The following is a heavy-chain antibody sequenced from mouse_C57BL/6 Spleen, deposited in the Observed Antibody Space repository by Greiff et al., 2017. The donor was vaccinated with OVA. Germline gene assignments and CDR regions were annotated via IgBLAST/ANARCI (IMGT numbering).Heavy chain of an antibody. CDR2: IYPGDGDT. CDR3: ARSGDSSGQYYFDD. V-gene: IGHV1-82*01. Sequence: QVQLKQSGPELVKPGASVKISCKASGYAFSSSWMNWVKQRPGKGLEWIGRIYPGDGDTNYNGKFKGKATLTADKSSSTAYMQLSSLTSEDSAVYFCARSGDSSGQYYFDDWGQGTTLTVSS. J-gene: IGHJ2*01. CDR1: GYAFSSSW. D-gene: IGHD3-2*02.